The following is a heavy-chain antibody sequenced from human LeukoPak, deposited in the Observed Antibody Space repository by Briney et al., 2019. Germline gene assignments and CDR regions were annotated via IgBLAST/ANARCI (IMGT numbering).Heavy chain of an antibody. CDR3: ARHGVRVVVVAATREFDY. CDR1: GGSFRGYY. J-gene: IGHJ4*02. V-gene: IGHV4-34*01. D-gene: IGHD2-15*01. CDR2: INHSGST. Sequence: PSETLSLTCAVYGGSFRGYYWHWIRQPPGKGLEWIGEINHSGSTNYNPSLKSRVTISVDTSKNQFSLKLSSVTAADTAVYYCARHGVRVVVVAATREFDYWGQGTLVTVSS.